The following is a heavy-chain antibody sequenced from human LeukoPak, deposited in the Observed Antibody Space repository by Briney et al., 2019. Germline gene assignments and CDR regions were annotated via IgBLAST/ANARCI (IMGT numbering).Heavy chain of an antibody. CDR3: ARVMRGGNWYYSEDYYYYYMDV. Sequence: GGSLRLSCAASGFTFSSYSMNWVRQAPGKGLEWVSSISSSSSYIYYADSVKGRFTISRDNAKNSLYLQMNSLRAEDTAVYYCARVMRGGNWYYSEDYYYYYMDVWGKGTTVTVSS. CDR1: GFTFSSYS. CDR2: ISSSSSYI. J-gene: IGHJ6*03. D-gene: IGHD2-15*01. V-gene: IGHV3-21*01.